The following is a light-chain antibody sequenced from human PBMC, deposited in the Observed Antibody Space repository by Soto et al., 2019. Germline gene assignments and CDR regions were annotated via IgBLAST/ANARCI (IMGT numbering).Light chain of an antibody. V-gene: IGKV3D-15*01. CDR1: QSVNRN. CDR2: GTS. Sequence: EIVMTQSPATLSVSPGERATLSCRASQSVNRNLAWYQQKPGQAPRLLIYGTSTRATGIPARFSGSGSGTEFTLTISSLQSEDFAVYYCQQYDNSPPFTFGPGTKVDVK. CDR3: QQYDNSPPFT. J-gene: IGKJ3*01.